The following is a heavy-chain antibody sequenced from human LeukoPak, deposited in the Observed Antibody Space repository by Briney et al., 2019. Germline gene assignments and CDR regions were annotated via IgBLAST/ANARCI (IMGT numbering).Heavy chain of an antibody. J-gene: IGHJ4*02. CDR2: ISGSGGTT. V-gene: IGHV3-23*01. Sequence: GGSLRLSCAASGFTFSTYVVNWVRQAPGKGLEWVSTISGSGGTTYYADSVKGRFTISRDNSKNTLYLQMSSLRAEDTAVYYCAKDRGRYYDSSGYYWGYYFDSWGQGILVTVST. CDR3: AKDRGRYYDSSGYYWGYYFDS. CDR1: GFTFSTYV. D-gene: IGHD3-22*01.